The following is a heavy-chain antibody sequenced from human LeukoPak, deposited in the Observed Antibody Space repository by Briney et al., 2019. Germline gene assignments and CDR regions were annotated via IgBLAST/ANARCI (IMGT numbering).Heavy chain of an antibody. CDR1: GGSISSYY. Sequence: PSETLSLTCTVSGGSISSYYWSWIRQPPGKGLEWIGYIYYSGSTNYNPSLKSRVTISVDTSKNQFSLKLSSVTAADTAVYYCARGRIYYGSRAFDYWGQGTLVTVSS. D-gene: IGHD3-10*01. CDR3: ARGRIYYGSRAFDY. V-gene: IGHV4-59*12. CDR2: IYYSGST. J-gene: IGHJ4*02.